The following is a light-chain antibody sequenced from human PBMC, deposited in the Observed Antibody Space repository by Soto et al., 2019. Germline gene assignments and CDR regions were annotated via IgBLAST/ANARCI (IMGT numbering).Light chain of an antibody. V-gene: IGKV3-11*01. CDR2: DAS. CDR1: QRVSNY. CDR3: QQRNNWPFT. Sequence: DIELTQSPAFLSVSAGDRVTITCRASQRVSNYVAWYHQKPGHAPSLLIYDASNWDTGIPARFSGSGSGTDFTLTISSLQPEDFAAYYCQQRNNWPFTFGRGTKVEIK. J-gene: IGKJ4*01.